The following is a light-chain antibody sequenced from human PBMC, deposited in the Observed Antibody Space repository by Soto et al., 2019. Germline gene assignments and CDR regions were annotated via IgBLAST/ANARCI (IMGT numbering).Light chain of an antibody. CDR2: EVS. CDR3: SSYAGSIYV. CDR1: SSDVGGYNY. Sequence: QSVLTQPPSASGSPGQSVTISCTGTSSDVGGYNYASWYQQHPGKAPKLMIYEVSKRPSGVPDRFSGSKSGNTASLTVSGLQAEDEADYYCSSYAGSIYVFGTGTKVTVL. V-gene: IGLV2-8*01. J-gene: IGLJ1*01.